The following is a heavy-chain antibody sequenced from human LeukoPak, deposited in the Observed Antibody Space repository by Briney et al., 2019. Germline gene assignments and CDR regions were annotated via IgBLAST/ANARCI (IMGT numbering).Heavy chain of an antibody. V-gene: IGHV4-34*01. CDR2: INHSGST. Sequence: PSETLSLTCAVYGGSFSGYYWSWIRQPPGKGLEWIGEINHSGSTNYNPSLKSRVTISVDTSKNQFSLKLSSVTAADTAVYYCAREVGIVATIKPCFDYWGQGTLVTVSS. CDR1: GGSFSGYY. J-gene: IGHJ4*02. CDR3: AREVGIVATIKPCFDY. D-gene: IGHD5-12*01.